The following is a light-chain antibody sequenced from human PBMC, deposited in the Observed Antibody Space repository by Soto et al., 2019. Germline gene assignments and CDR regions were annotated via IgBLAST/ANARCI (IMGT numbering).Light chain of an antibody. CDR2: GAS. Sequence: IVLTQSPGTLSLSPGERATLSCRASQSVSSSYLAWYQQRPGQAPRLLIYGASSRATGIPDRFSGSGSGTDFTLTISRLEPEDFAVYYCQQYGSLPPWTFGQGTNVDNK. V-gene: IGKV3-20*01. J-gene: IGKJ1*01. CDR1: QSVSSSY. CDR3: QQYGSLPPWT.